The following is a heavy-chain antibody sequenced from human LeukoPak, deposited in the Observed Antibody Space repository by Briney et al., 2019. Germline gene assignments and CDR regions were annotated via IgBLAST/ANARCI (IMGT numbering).Heavy chain of an antibody. J-gene: IGHJ5*02. Sequence: RGGSLRLSCAASGFTFSDYYMSWIRQAPGKGLEWVSYISSSGSTIYYADSVKGRFTISRDNAKNSLYLQMNSLRAEDTAVYYCASSRVTTWFDPWGQGTLVTVSS. CDR3: ASSRVTTWFDP. CDR2: ISSSGSTI. CDR1: GFTFSDYY. D-gene: IGHD4-11*01. V-gene: IGHV3-11*04.